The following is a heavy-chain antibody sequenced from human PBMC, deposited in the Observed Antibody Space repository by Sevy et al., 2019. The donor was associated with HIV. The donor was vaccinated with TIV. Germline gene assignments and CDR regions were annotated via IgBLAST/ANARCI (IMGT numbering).Heavy chain of an antibody. CDR3: VGADRPNQGDF. D-gene: IGHD6-6*01. J-gene: IGHJ4*02. V-gene: IGHV3-53*01. CDR1: GFTVSRNF. CDR2: IYSDGTT. Sequence: GGSLRLSCAASGFTVSRNFMSWIRQAPGKGLEWVSIIYSDGTTFYADSVKGRFTISRVNSRNTLYLQMNTLRAEDTAVYYCVGADRPNQGDFWGQGTLVTVAS.